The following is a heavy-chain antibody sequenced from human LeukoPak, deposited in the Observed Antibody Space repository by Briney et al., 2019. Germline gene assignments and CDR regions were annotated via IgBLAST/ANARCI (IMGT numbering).Heavy chain of an antibody. V-gene: IGHV3-15*01. D-gene: IGHD2-21*01. CDR2: ILSRGSGGTT. CDR1: GLTFTDAW. Sequence: GGSLRLSCEVSGLTFTDAWMSWVRQAPGKGLEWVGRILSRGSGGTTDYAAPVKGRFTISRDDSKNAVYLEMYSLKSEDTAIYFCTHISTIPDRFTSWGQGTLVTVSS. J-gene: IGHJ5*02. CDR3: THISTIPDRFTS.